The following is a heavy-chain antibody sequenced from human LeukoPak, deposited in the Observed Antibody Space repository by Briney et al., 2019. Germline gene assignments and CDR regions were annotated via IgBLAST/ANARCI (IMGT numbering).Heavy chain of an antibody. Sequence: ASVKVSCKASGYTFTSYAMHWVRQAPGQRLEWMGWINAGNGNTKYSQKFQGRVTITRDTSASTAYMELSSLRSEDTAVYYCARRYCTNGVCYIDYWGQGTLVTVSS. V-gene: IGHV1-3*01. CDR1: GYTFTSYA. CDR3: ARRYCTNGVCYIDY. CDR2: INAGNGNT. D-gene: IGHD2-8*01. J-gene: IGHJ4*02.